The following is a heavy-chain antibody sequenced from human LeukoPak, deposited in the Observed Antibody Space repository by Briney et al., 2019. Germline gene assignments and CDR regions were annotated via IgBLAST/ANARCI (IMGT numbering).Heavy chain of an antibody. Sequence: SETLSLTCAVYGGSFSGYYWSWIRQPPGKGLEWIGEINHSGSTNYNPSLKSRVTISVDTSKNQFSLKLSSVTAADTAVYYCARRGYSSSWYLDYWGQGTLDSFSS. J-gene: IGHJ4*02. CDR3: ARRGYSSSWYLDY. V-gene: IGHV4-34*01. D-gene: IGHD6-13*01. CDR2: INHSGST. CDR1: GGSFSGYY.